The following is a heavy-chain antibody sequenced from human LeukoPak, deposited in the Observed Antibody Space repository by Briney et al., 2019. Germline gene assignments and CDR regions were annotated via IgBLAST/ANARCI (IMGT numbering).Heavy chain of an antibody. D-gene: IGHD1-1*01. Sequence: GESLKISCKGSGYSFTTYWIGWVRQMPGKGLEWMGIIYPGDSDTRYSPSFQGQVTISADKSISTAYLQWSSLKASNTAIYYCASPVGSTTFDYWGQGTLVTVSS. CDR2: IYPGDSDT. CDR1: GYSFTTYW. V-gene: IGHV5-51*01. J-gene: IGHJ4*02. CDR3: ASPVGSTTFDY.